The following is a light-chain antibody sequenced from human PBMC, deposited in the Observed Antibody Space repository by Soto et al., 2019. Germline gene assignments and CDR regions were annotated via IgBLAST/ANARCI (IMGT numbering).Light chain of an antibody. V-gene: IGKV3-20*01. CDR2: GAS. J-gene: IGKJ4*01. CDR3: QQYGSSPLT. CDR1: QNVPSNY. Sequence: EIVLTPSRGTLSLSPGERATLSCRASQNVPSNYLAWYKLKPGQAPRLLIYGASTRATGIPDRFSGSGSGTDFTLTISRLEPADFAVYYCQQYGSSPLTFGGGTKVEIK.